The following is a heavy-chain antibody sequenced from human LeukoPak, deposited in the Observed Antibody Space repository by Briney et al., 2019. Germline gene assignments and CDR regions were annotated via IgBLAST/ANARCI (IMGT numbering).Heavy chain of an antibody. J-gene: IGHJ6*02. Sequence: GGSLRLSCAASGFTFSSYGMHWVRQAPGKGLEWVAVISYDGSNKYYADSVKGRFTISRDNSKNTLYLQMNSLRAEDTAVYYCAKALGEAASGRLYYYYYGMDVWGQGTTVTVSS. V-gene: IGHV3-30*18. CDR1: GFTFSSYG. CDR3: AKALGEAASGRLYYYYYGMDV. CDR2: ISYDGSNK. D-gene: IGHD3-10*01.